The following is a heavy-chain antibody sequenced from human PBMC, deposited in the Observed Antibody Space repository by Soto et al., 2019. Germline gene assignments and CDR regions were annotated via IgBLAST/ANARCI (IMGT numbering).Heavy chain of an antibody. J-gene: IGHJ4*02. CDR2: INPNSGGT. CDR3: ARDWSYGDDY. D-gene: IGHD4-17*01. Sequence: ALVKVSFKASGYTFTGYYIHWVRQAPGQGLEWMGWINPNSGGTNYAQRFQGRVTMTRDTSISTAYMELSRLRSDDTAVYYCARDWSYGDDYWGQGTLVTVSS. V-gene: IGHV1-2*02. CDR1: GYTFTGYY.